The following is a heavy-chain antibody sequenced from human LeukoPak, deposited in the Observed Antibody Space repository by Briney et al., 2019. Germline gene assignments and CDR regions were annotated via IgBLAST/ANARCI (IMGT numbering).Heavy chain of an antibody. V-gene: IGHV4-59*01. J-gene: IGHJ3*02. CDR1: GGSISSYY. D-gene: IGHD6-13*01. CDR2: IYYSGST. Sequence: SETLSLTCTVSGGSISSYYWSWIRQPPGKGLEWIGYIYYSGSTNYNPSLKSRVTISVDTSKNQFSLKLRSVTAADTAVYYCARGVGSSWLSADDAFDIWGQGTMVTVSS. CDR3: ARGVGSSWLSADDAFDI.